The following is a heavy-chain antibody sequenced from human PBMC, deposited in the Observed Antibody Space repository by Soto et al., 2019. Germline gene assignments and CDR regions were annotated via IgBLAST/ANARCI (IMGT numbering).Heavy chain of an antibody. Sequence: ESGGGVVQPGRSLRLSCAASGFTFSSYGMHWVRQAPGKGLEWVAVIWYDGSNKYYADSVKGRFTISRDNSKNTLYLQMNSLRAEDTAVYYCARDQRGYDFWSGYYAHRGNWFDPWGQGTLVTVSS. CDR3: ARDQRGYDFWSGYYAHRGNWFDP. CDR1: GFTFSSYG. J-gene: IGHJ5*02. V-gene: IGHV3-33*01. CDR2: IWYDGSNK. D-gene: IGHD3-3*01.